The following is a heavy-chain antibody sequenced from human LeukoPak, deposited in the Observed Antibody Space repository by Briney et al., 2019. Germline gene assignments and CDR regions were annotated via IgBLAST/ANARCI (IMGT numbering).Heavy chain of an antibody. J-gene: IGHJ4*02. D-gene: IGHD3-10*01. CDR1: GGSISSYY. CDR2: IYYSGST. Sequence: PSETLSLTCTVSGGSISSYYWSWIRQPPGKGLEWVGYIYYSGSTNYNPSLKSRVTISVDTSKNQFSLKLSSVTAADTAVYYCAREVYGSGSIDYWGQGTLVTVSS. V-gene: IGHV4-59*01. CDR3: AREVYGSGSIDY.